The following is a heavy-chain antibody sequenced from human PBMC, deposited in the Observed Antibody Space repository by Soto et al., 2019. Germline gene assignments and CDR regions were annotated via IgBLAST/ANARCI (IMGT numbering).Heavy chain of an antibody. J-gene: IGHJ4*01. CDR2: IKSRTDGGTS. CDR1: GLIFGKAW. V-gene: IGHV3-15*01. D-gene: IGHD2-2*02. Sequence: GGPLRHPCTASGLIFGKAWISWVRQAQGKGLEWVGRIKSRTDGGTSDYGAPAKGRFAISRDDSRNIVYMQMNSLKIEDAGVYYCPTDAYSSAIPVRFAYWGHGTLVTGTS. CDR3: PTDAYSSAIPVRFAY.